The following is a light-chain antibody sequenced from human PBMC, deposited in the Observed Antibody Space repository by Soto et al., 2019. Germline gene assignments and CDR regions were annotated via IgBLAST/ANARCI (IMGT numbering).Light chain of an antibody. CDR1: YSDVGGYNR. Sequence: SVLAQPPSASVSPGQSVTISCTVTYSDVGGYNRVSWYQQHPGRVPKLIIYETYNRPSGVPDRFSGSQSGNTASLTVSGLQAEDEADYYCCSYAGSNNYYLFGTGTKVTVL. CDR2: ETY. CDR3: CSYAGSNNYYL. J-gene: IGLJ1*01. V-gene: IGLV2-8*01.